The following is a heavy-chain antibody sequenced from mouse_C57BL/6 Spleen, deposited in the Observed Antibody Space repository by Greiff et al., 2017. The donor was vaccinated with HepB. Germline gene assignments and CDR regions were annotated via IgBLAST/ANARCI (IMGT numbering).Heavy chain of an antibody. CDR1: GYTFTSYW. Sequence: VQLQQSGTVLARPGASVKMSCKTSGYTFTSYWMHWVKQRPGQGLEWIGAIYPGNSDTSYNQKFKGKAKLTAVTSASTAYMELSSLTNEDSAVYYCTRGRGLPAYYFDYWGQGTTLTVSS. V-gene: IGHV1-5*01. CDR2: IYPGNSDT. CDR3: TRGRGLPAYYFDY. J-gene: IGHJ2*01. D-gene: IGHD3-3*01.